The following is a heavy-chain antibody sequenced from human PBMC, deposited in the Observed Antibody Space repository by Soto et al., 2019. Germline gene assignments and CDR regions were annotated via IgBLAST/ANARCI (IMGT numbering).Heavy chain of an antibody. J-gene: IGHJ4*02. CDR1: DESFTFYY. CDR2: INHSGST. CDR3: ARGRLDY. Sequence: QVQVQQCGARLLKPSETLSLTCAVYDESFTFYYWSWIRQPPGKRLEWIGEINHSGSTTYNPSLRGRVTISVDTSKNQFYLRLSSVTAADTAVYYCARGRLDYWGQGTLVNVSS. V-gene: IGHV4-34*02.